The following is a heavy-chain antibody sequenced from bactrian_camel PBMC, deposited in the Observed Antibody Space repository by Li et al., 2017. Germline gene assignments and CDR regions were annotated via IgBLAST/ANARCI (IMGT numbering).Heavy chain of an antibody. D-gene: IGHD5*01. J-gene: IGHJ4*01. Sequence: HVQLVESGGGAVGAGGSLRLPCVLLKSRNQNKCMAWARQREGQEREGVATIHARHSDWWYADSVKGRFTISQDNADITVYLQMNSLKPEDTAMYYCAARRDGYLRDQWEDYDCWGQGTQVTVS. CDR1: KSRNQNKC. CDR2: IHARHSDW. V-gene: IGHV3S1*01. CDR3: AARRDGYLRDQWEDYDC.